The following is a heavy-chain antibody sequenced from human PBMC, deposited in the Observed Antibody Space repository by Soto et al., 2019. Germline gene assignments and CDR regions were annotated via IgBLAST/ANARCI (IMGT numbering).Heavy chain of an antibody. CDR2: ISWDGGST. CDR3: ARDPFWSYGSGSHPGDYFDY. J-gene: IGHJ4*02. CDR1: GFTFDDYT. Sequence: PGGSLRLSCAASGFTFDDYTMHWVRQAPGKGLEWVSLISWDGGSTYYADSVKGRFTISRDNSKNTLYLQMNSLRTEDTAVYYCARDPFWSYGSGSHPGDYFDYWGQGTLVTVSS. V-gene: IGHV3-43*01. D-gene: IGHD1-26*01.